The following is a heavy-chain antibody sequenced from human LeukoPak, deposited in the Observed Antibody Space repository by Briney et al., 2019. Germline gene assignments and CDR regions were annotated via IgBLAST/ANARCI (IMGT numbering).Heavy chain of an antibody. D-gene: IGHD6-19*01. J-gene: IGHJ4*02. CDR3: ARHTSGQPFNY. CDR2: IRKDGGNT. Sequence: GGSLTLSCAVSGFPFSDYWLNWIRQAPGNALEWVGYIRKDGGNTYYVASVKGRFTISRDNAKNSLYLQMNSLRAADTAVYYCARHTSGQPFNYWGQGTLVTVSS. V-gene: IGHV3-7*03. CDR1: GFPFSDYW.